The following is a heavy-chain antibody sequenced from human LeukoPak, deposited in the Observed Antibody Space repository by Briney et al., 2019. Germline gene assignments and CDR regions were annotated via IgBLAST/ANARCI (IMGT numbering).Heavy chain of an antibody. CDR1: GGSFSGYY. CDR3: ARGPFLLGATGNQGQYYFDY. CDR2: INHSGST. Sequence: PSETLSLTCAVYGGSFSGYYWSWIRQPPGKGLEWVGEINHSGSTNYNPSLKSRVTISVDTSKNQFSLKLSSVTAADTAVYYCARGPFLLGATGNQGQYYFDYWGQGTLVTVSS. D-gene: IGHD1-26*01. J-gene: IGHJ4*02. V-gene: IGHV4-34*01.